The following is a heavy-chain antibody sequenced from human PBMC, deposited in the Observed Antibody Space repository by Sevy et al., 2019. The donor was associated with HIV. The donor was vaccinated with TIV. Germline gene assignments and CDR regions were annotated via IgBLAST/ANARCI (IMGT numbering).Heavy chain of an antibody. J-gene: IGHJ6*03. CDR2: IKQDGSEK. CDR3: AREDSGSYRYYYYYYMDV. D-gene: IGHD1-26*01. CDR1: GFTFSSYW. Sequence: GGSLRLSCAASGFTFSSYWMSWVRQAPGKGLEWVANIKQDGSEKYYVYSVKGRFTISRDNAKNSLYLQMNSLRAEDTAVYYCAREDSGSYRYYYYYYMDVWGKGTTVTVSS. V-gene: IGHV3-7*01.